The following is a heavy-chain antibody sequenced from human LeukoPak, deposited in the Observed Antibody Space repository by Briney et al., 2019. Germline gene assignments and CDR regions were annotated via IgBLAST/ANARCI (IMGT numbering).Heavy chain of an antibody. CDR1: GGSFSGYY. J-gene: IGHJ4*02. CDR2: IYYSGST. CDR3: ARTTRYCSGGSCYGAVENFDY. Sequence: KSSETLSLTCAVYGGSFSGYYWSWIRQPPGKGLEWIGSIYYSGSTYYNPSLKRRVTISVDTSKNQFSLKVTSVTAADTAVYYCARTTRYCSGGSCYGAVENFDYWGQGTLVTVSS. D-gene: IGHD2-15*01. V-gene: IGHV4-34*01.